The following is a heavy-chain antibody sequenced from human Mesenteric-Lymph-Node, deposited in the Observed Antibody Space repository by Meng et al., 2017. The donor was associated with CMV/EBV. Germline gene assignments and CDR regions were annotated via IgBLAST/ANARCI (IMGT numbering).Heavy chain of an antibody. V-gene: IGHV3-23*01. D-gene: IGHD3-3*01. CDR2: TSGRGDRT. CDR3: AKDLPETVFGVVSMVDY. Sequence: FTCSNYAMTWGRQAPGKGLDWVASTSGRGDRTYYADSVKGRFTISRDNSKSALYLQMNSLRAEDTAVYYCAKDLPETVFGVVSMVDYWGQGTLVTVSS. CDR1: FTCSNYA. J-gene: IGHJ4*02.